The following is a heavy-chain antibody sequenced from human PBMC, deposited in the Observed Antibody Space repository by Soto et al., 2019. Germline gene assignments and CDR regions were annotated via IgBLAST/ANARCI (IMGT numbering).Heavy chain of an antibody. CDR2: IYWNDDK. Sequence: QITLKESGQTLVKPTETLTLTCTFSGFALSTSGVGVAWIREPPGKALEWVALIYWNDDKRYRPSLKSRLTITKDTSKNQVVLRMTNMGPADTGTYYCTHIRAIFGKVITAGGMDVWGPGTTVTVSS. D-gene: IGHD3-3*01. CDR3: THIRAIFGKVITAGGMDV. CDR1: GFALSTSGVG. V-gene: IGHV2-5*01. J-gene: IGHJ6*02.